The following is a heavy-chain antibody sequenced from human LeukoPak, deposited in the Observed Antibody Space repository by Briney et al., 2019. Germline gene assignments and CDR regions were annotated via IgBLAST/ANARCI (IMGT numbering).Heavy chain of an antibody. V-gene: IGHV3-30*02. CDR3: AKDGSGWYGIDY. J-gene: IGHJ4*02. D-gene: IGHD6-19*01. CDR2: LRYDGSQK. CDR1: GFTFRVYG. Sequence: GGSLRLSCAASGFTFRVYGMHWVRQAPGKGLEWVAFLRYDGSQKSYANSVKGRFTISRDNSKNTLYPQMNSLRSEDTAVYYCAKDGSGWYGIDYWGQGTLVTVSS.